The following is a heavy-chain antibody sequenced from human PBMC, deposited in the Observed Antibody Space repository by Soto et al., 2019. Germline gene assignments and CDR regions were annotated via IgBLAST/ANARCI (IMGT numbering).Heavy chain of an antibody. J-gene: IGHJ6*03. V-gene: IGHV4-34*01. CDR3: ARSTRYCSGGSCYSAQYYYYYYYMDV. D-gene: IGHD2-15*01. CDR2: INHSGST. CDR1: GGSFSGYY. Sequence: SETLSLTCAVYGGSFSGYYWSWIRQPPGKGLEWIGEINHSGSTNYNPSLKSRVTISVDTSKNQFSMKLSSVTAANTAVYYCARSTRYCSGGSCYSAQYYYYYYYMDVWGKGTTVTVSS.